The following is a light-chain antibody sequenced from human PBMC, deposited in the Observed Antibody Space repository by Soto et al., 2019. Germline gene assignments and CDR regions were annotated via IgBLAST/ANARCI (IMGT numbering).Light chain of an antibody. CDR3: QSYDSSLSGAV. CDR1: SSNIGAHYD. CDR2: GNS. J-gene: IGLJ2*01. Sequence: QYVLTQPPSVSGAPGQRVTISCTGSSSNIGAHYDVHWYQQLPGTAPKLLIYGNSNRPSGVPDRFSGSKSGTSASLAITGLQAEDEADYYCQSYDSSLSGAVFGGGTKVTVL. V-gene: IGLV1-40*01.